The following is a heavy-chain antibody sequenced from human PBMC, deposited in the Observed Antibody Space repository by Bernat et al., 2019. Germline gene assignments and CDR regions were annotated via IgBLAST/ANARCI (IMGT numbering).Heavy chain of an antibody. Sequence: QLQLQESGPGLVKPSETLSLTCTVSGGSISSSSYYWGWIRQPPGKGLEWIGSIYYSGSTYYNPSLKSRVTISVDTSKNQFFLKLSSVTAADTAVYYCARLGDDYIWGSENYWGQGTLVTVSS. J-gene: IGHJ4*02. CDR1: GGSISSSSYY. CDR3: ARLGDDYIWGSENY. CDR2: IYYSGST. V-gene: IGHV4-39*01. D-gene: IGHD3-16*01.